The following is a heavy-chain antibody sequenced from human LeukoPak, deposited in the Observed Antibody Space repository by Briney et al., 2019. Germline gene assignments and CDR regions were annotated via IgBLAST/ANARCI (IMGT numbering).Heavy chain of an antibody. J-gene: IGHJ4*02. CDR3: ARLYCSGTNCYSGSSYYFDF. CDR1: GYTFSTYW. V-gene: IGHV5-51*01. Sequence: GESLKISCKGSGYTFSTYWIAWVRQMPGKGLECLGLIYPGDSPTKYSPSFQGQVTISADTSISTAYLQWSSLRASDTAIYYCARLYCSGTNCYSGSSYYFDFWGQGTLVAVSS. CDR2: IYPGDSPT. D-gene: IGHD2-2*02.